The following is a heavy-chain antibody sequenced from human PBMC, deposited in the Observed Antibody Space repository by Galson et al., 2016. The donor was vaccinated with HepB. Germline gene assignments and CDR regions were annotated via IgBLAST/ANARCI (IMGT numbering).Heavy chain of an antibody. CDR1: GYIFTDYW. CDR3: ARRGSSQNWFDP. CDR2: IYPDDSDT. D-gene: IGHD2-2*01. Sequence: QSGAEVKKPGESLKISCKGSGYIFTDYWIGWVRQMPGKGLEWMGTIYPDDSDTRYSPSFRGQVTISVDKSISTAHLQWNSLKPSDTAIYYCARRGSSQNWFDPWGQGTLVTVSS. V-gene: IGHV5-51*01. J-gene: IGHJ5*02.